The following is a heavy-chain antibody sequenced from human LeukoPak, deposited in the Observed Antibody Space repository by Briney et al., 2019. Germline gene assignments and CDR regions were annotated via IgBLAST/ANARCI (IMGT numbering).Heavy chain of an antibody. V-gene: IGHV4-34*01. CDR2: ISHNENT. CDR1: GGSFSGYY. Sequence: SETLSLTCAVYGGSFSGYYWNWIRQPPGKGLEWIGEISHNENTNYSPSLKSRLTISIDTSKNQFSLKLSSVTAADTAVYYCASQYSSGWYYFDYWGQGTLVTVSS. D-gene: IGHD6-19*01. CDR3: ASQYSSGWYYFDY. J-gene: IGHJ4*02.